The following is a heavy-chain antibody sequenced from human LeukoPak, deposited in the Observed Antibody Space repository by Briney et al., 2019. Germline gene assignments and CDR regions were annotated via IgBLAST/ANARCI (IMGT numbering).Heavy chain of an antibody. CDR3: TRDPGYSYAMDS. CDR1: GFTFSTYS. Sequence: GGSLRLSCAASGFTFSTYSMNWVRQAPGKGLEWISYISHGSTRIFYADSVEGRFTVSRDDAKNALYLQMSSLRVEDTAVYYCTRDPGYSYAMDSWDQGILVTVSS. CDR2: ISHGSTRI. J-gene: IGHJ4*02. D-gene: IGHD5-18*01. V-gene: IGHV3-48*01.